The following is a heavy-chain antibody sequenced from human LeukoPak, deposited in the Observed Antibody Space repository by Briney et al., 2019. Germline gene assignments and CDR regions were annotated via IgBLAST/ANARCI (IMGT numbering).Heavy chain of an antibody. D-gene: IGHD1-7*01. CDR2: IYYSGST. CDR1: GGSISSYY. Sequence: PSETLSLTCTVSGGSISSYYWSWIRQPPGKGLEWIGYIYYSGSTNYNPSLKSRVTISVDTSKNQFSLKLSSVTAADTAVYYCARDNGNYGSSMDVWGQGTTVTVSS. J-gene: IGHJ6*02. V-gene: IGHV4-59*01. CDR3: ARDNGNYGSSMDV.